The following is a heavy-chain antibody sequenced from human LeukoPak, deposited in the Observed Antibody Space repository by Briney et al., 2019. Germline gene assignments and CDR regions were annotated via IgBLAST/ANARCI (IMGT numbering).Heavy chain of an antibody. CDR1: GGSFSGYY. V-gene: IGHV4-34*01. D-gene: IGHD6-13*01. CDR2: INHSGST. Sequence: PSETLSLTCAVYGGSFSGYYWSWIRQPPGKGLEWIGEINHSGSTNYNPSLKSRVTISVDTSKNQFSLKLSSVTAADTAVYYCARGGLRRQLVRGDHFDDWGQGTLATVSS. J-gene: IGHJ4*02. CDR3: ARGGLRRQLVRGDHFDD.